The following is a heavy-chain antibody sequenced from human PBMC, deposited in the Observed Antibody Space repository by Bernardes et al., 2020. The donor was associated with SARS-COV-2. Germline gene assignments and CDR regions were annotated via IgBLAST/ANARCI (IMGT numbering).Heavy chain of an antibody. V-gene: IGHV4-59*01. D-gene: IGHD5-18*01. J-gene: IGHJ5*02. Sequence: SETLSLTCTFSGDSITSAYWCWIRQTPGKGLEWIGYGYYNGIANYNPSLKSRASISVDTSKRQLSLKLHSVTAADTAVYYCARDYSSGYNYGNNCFDPWGQGTLVSVSS. CDR2: GYYNGIA. CDR3: ARDYSSGYNYGNNCFDP. CDR1: GDSITSAY.